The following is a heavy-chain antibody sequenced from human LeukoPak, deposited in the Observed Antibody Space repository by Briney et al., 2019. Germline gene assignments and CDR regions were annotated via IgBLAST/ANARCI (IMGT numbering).Heavy chain of an antibody. V-gene: IGHV3-30*18. CDR3: AKSSGFYESSGSDWGYGMDV. J-gene: IGHJ6*02. CDR2: TSYHGGEK. D-gene: IGHD3-22*01. CDR1: GFTFSLFG. Sequence: GGSLRLSCAASGFTFSLFGMHWVRQAPGKGLEWLAVTSYHGGEKYYADSVKGRFTISRDNSKNTLYLQMNSLRAEDTAVYYCAKSSGFYESSGSDWGYGMDVWGRGTTVTVSS.